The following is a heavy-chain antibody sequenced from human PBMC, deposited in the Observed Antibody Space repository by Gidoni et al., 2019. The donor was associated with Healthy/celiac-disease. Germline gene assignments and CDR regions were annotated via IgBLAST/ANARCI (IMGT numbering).Heavy chain of an antibody. Sequence: EVQLVESGGGVVQPGGSLRLSCAASGFTFDDYAMHWVRPAPGKGLEWVSLISGDGGSTYYADSVKGRFTISRDNSKNSLYLQMNSLRTEDTALYYCAKDMSGGHYDFWSGYYTRYYYGMGVWGQGTTVTVSS. J-gene: IGHJ6*02. CDR1: GFTFDDYA. CDR3: AKDMSGGHYDFWSGYYTRYYYGMGV. CDR2: ISGDGGST. V-gene: IGHV3-43*02. D-gene: IGHD3-3*01.